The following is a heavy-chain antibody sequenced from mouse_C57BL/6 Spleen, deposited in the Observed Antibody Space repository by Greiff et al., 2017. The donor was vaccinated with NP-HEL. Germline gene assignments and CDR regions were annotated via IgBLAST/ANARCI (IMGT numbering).Heavy chain of an antibody. CDR2: IDPSDSYT. Sequence: QVQLQQPGAELVKPGASVKLSCKASGYTFTSYWMQWVKQRPGQGLEWIGEIDPSDSYTNYNQKFKGKATLTVDTSSSPAYMQLSSLTSEDSAVYYCARGGSSGYGFAYWGQGTLVTVSA. D-gene: IGHD3-2*02. CDR3: ARGGSSGYGFAY. J-gene: IGHJ3*01. CDR1: GYTFTSYW. V-gene: IGHV1-50*01.